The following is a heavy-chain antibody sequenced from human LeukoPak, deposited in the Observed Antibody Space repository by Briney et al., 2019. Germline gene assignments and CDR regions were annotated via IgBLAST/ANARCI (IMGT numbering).Heavy chain of an antibody. V-gene: IGHV4-59*01. J-gene: IGHJ3*02. D-gene: IGHD3-10*01. CDR1: GGSISNYF. Sequence: SETLSLTCTVSGGSISNYFWSWIRQPPGKGLEWIGYIYYTGSTNYNPSLKSRVTISVGTSKNQFSLKLSSVTAADTAVYYCARPSRSISTAGAFDIWGQGTMVTISS. CDR2: IYYTGST. CDR3: ARPSRSISTAGAFDI.